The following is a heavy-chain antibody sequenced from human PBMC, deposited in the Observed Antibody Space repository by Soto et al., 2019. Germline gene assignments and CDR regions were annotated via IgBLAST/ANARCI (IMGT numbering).Heavy chain of an antibody. CDR3: GREGDDILSGPVDY. D-gene: IGHD3-9*01. Sequence: ASVKVSCKASGYTFTSYGISWVRQAPGQGLEWMGWISAYNGNTNYAQKLQGRVTMTTDTSTSTAYMELRSLRSDDTAVYYCGREGDDILSGPVDYWGQGTLVTVCS. CDR1: GYTFTSYG. V-gene: IGHV1-18*01. J-gene: IGHJ4*02. CDR2: ISAYNGNT.